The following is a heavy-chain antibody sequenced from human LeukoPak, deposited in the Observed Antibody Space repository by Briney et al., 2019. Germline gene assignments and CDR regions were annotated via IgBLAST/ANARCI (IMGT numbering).Heavy chain of an antibody. CDR1: GGSISSGTYY. D-gene: IGHD3-22*01. CDR2: IYYSGNT. Sequence: PSETLSLTCTVSGGSISSGTYYWGWIRQPPGKGLGWIGTIYYSGNTYYNPSLKSRVTISVDTSKNQFSLKLSSVTAADTAVYYCANSISTAYYDSSGYYPNYWGQGTLVTVSS. V-gene: IGHV4-39*07. J-gene: IGHJ4*02. CDR3: ANSISTAYYDSSGYYPNY.